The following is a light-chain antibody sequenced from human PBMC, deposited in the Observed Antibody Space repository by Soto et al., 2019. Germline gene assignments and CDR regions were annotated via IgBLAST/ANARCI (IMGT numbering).Light chain of an antibody. CDR1: QSVTNNY. CDR3: QQYGTSPWT. J-gene: IGKJ1*01. CDR2: LAS. Sequence: EIVLTQSPGTLSLSPGERATLSCRASQSVTNNYLAWYQQKAGQAPRLLIYLASNRAAGTPDRFSGSGSGADFTLTINRLEPEDFAVYFRQQYGTSPWTFGQGTKVDIK. V-gene: IGKV3-20*01.